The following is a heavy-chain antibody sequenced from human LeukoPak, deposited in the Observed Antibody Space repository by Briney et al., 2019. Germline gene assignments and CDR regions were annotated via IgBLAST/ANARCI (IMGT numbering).Heavy chain of an antibody. CDR1: GFTFSNYG. D-gene: IGHD3-22*01. J-gene: IGHJ4*02. CDR2: IRKVESNK. Sequence: GGSLRLSCAASGFTFSNYGMHWVRQAPGKGLEWGAFIRKVESNKYYADSVKGRFTISRDNSKNTLYLQMNSLRAEDTAVYYCAKNSPVGDSSGYYSASFNYWGQGTLVTVSS. V-gene: IGHV3-30*02. CDR3: AKNSPVGDSSGYYSASFNY.